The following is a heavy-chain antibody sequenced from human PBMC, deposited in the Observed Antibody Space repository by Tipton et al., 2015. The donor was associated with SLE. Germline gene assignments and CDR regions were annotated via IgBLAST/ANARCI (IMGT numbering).Heavy chain of an antibody. CDR3: ARVDGDYGDAFDI. D-gene: IGHD4-17*01. J-gene: IGHJ3*02. Sequence: GLVKPSETLSLTCSVSSGSISSYYWGWIRQPPGKGLEWVGNIFYSGSTHYNPSLKSRVTISVDTSKNQFSLKLTSVTSADTAVYYCARVDGDYGDAFDIWGQGTLVTVSS. V-gene: IGHV4-59*01. CDR2: IFYSGST. CDR1: SGSISSYY.